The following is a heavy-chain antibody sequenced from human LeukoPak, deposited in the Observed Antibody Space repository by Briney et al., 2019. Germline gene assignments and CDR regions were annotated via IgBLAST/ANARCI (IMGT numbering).Heavy chain of an antibody. J-gene: IGHJ3*02. Sequence: PSETLSLTCAVYGGSFSGYYWSWIRQPPGKGLEWIGEINHSGSTNYNPSLKSRVTISVDTSKNQFSLKLSSVTAADTAVYYCARWLRNYGYDAFDIWGQGTMVTVSS. D-gene: IGHD4-17*01. V-gene: IGHV4-34*01. CDR2: INHSGST. CDR3: ARWLRNYGYDAFDI. CDR1: GGSFSGYY.